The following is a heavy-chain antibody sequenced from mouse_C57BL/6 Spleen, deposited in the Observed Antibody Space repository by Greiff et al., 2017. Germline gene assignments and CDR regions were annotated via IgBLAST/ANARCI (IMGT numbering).Heavy chain of an antibody. D-gene: IGHD1-1*01. Sequence: EVKVVESGGGLVKPGGSLKLSCAASGFTFSDYGMHWVRQAPEKGLEWVAYISSGSSTIYYADTVKGRFTISRDNAKNTLFLQMTSLRSEDTAMYYCARITTVPRYFDVWGTGTTVTVSS. V-gene: IGHV5-17*01. CDR1: GFTFSDYG. CDR3: ARITTVPRYFDV. J-gene: IGHJ1*03. CDR2: ISSGSSTI.